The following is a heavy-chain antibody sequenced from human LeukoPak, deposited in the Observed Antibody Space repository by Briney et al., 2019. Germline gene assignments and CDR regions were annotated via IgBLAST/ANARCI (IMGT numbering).Heavy chain of an antibody. D-gene: IGHD6-19*01. V-gene: IGHV3-11*01. CDR2: ISSSGSTI. CDR1: GFIFSDYY. Sequence: GGSLRLSCAASGFIFSDYYMSWIRQAPGKGLEWVSYISSSGSTIYYADSVKGRFTISRDNAKDSLYLQMNSLRAEDTAVYYCTTDPKKKQWLVPTLDYWGQGTLVTVSS. J-gene: IGHJ4*02. CDR3: TTDPKKKQWLVPTLDY.